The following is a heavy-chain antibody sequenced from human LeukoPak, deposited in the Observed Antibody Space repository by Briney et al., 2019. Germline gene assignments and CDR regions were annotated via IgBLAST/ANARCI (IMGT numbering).Heavy chain of an antibody. J-gene: IGHJ6*03. Sequence: GGSLRLSCAASGFTFSSYGMSWVRQAPGKGLEWVSAISASGGTTHYADSVKGHFTISRDNSKNTLYLQMNSLSAEDTAVYYCAKNGDRGAYCSGGSCYPYYYYYMDVWGKGTTVTISS. V-gene: IGHV3-23*01. CDR1: GFTFSSYG. D-gene: IGHD2-15*01. CDR3: AKNGDRGAYCSGGSCYPYYYYYMDV. CDR2: ISASGGTT.